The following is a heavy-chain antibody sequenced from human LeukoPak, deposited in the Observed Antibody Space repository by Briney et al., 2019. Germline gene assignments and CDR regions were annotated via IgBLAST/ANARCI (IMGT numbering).Heavy chain of an antibody. Sequence: PGGSLRLSCAASGFTFSDYYMSWIRQAPGKGMEWVSYISSSGSTIYYADSVKGRFTISRDNAKNSLYLQMNSPRDEDTAVYYCARVPGTTVDYYYYYYMDVWGKGTTVTVSS. CDR2: ISSSGSTI. V-gene: IGHV3-11*01. D-gene: IGHD1-7*01. CDR3: ARVPGTTVDYYYYYYMDV. J-gene: IGHJ6*03. CDR1: GFTFSDYY.